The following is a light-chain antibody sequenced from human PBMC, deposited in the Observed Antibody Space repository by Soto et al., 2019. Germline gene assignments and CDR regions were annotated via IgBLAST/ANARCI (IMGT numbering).Light chain of an antibody. Sequence: LTQPHSVSESPGKTVTISCTRSSGSIASNYVQWYQQRPGSAPTTVIYEDNQRPSGVPDRFSGSIDSSSNSASLTISGLKTEDEADYYCQSYDSSNHVVFGGGTKGTVL. CDR1: SGSIASNY. V-gene: IGLV6-57*04. CDR3: QSYDSSNHVV. J-gene: IGLJ2*01. CDR2: EDN.